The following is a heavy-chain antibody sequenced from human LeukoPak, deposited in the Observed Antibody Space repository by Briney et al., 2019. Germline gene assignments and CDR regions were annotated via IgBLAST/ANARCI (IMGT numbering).Heavy chain of an antibody. D-gene: IGHD4/OR15-4a*01. Sequence: GGSLRLSCAASGFTFFNYWMSWVRQAPGKGLEWVSNINLEGSQKYYVDSLKGRFTISRDNANNLLYLHMNTLRAEDTAVYYCARDVDYANPRHDYWGQGTLVTVSS. V-gene: IGHV3-7*01. CDR1: GFTFFNYW. CDR2: INLEGSQK. J-gene: IGHJ4*02. CDR3: ARDVDYANPRHDY.